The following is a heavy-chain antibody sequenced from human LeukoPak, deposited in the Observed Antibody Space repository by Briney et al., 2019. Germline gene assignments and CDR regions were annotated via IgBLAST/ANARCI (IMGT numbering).Heavy chain of an antibody. CDR3: ARWQQLVLGFDY. D-gene: IGHD6-13*01. CDR2: IYYSGST. Sequence: SETLSLTCTVSGGSISSSSYSWGWIRQPPGKGLEWIGSIYYSGSTYYNPSLKSRVTISVDTSKNQFSLKLSSVTAADTAVYYCARWQQLVLGFDYWGQGTLVTVSS. J-gene: IGHJ4*02. CDR1: GGSISSSSYS. V-gene: IGHV4-39*01.